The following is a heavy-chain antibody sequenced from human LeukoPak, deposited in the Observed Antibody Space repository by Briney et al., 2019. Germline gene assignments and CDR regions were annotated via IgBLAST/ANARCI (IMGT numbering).Heavy chain of an antibody. CDR1: GDSISTYY. V-gene: IGHV4-59*12. CDR3: ARAASSTVTTTGDAFDI. Sequence: WGTLSPTCTVSGDSISTYYWTWIRQPPGKGLEWIGYISDSGSTNYNPSLKSRVTISLDTSKNQFSLKLSSVTAADTAVYYCARAASSTVTTTGDAFDIWGQGTMVTVSS. J-gene: IGHJ3*02. CDR2: ISDSGST. D-gene: IGHD4-17*01.